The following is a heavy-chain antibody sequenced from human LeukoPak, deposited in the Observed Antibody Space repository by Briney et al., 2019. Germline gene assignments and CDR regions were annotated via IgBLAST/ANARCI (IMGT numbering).Heavy chain of an antibody. Sequence: SVKLSCKASGGTFSSYAISWVRQAPAQGLEWMGRIIPIFGTANYAHESQGRVTITTDESTSTAYMELRRLRSEDTAVYYCAVCIAVAPTKNAFDIWGQGTMATVSS. D-gene: IGHD6-19*01. CDR1: GGTFSSYA. CDR3: AVCIAVAPTKNAFDI. CDR2: IIPIFGTA. J-gene: IGHJ3*02. V-gene: IGHV1-69*05.